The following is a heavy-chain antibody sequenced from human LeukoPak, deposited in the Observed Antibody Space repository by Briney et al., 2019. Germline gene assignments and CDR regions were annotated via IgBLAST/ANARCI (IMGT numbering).Heavy chain of an antibody. CDR2: INTDSGGT. D-gene: IGHD3-10*01. J-gene: IGHJ4*02. V-gene: IGHV1-2*02. CDR1: GYIFTGYY. CDR3: ARGTSIVRGIIDY. Sequence: GGSVKVSCKASGYIFTGYYMHWVRQAPGQGLEWMGWINTDSGGTNYAQKFRGRVTLTRDTSITTAYMELNRLRSNDTAVYYCARGTSIVRGIIDYWGQGTLVTVSS.